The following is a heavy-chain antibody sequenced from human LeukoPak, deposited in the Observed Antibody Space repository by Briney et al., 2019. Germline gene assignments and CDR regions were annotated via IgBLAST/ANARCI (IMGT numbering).Heavy chain of an antibody. Sequence: PSQTLSLTCTVSGGSISSGSYYWSWIRQPAGKGLEWIGRIYTSGSTNYNPSLKSRVTISVDTSKNQFSLKLSSVTAADTAVYYCARESMDGMDVWGQGTTVTVSS. D-gene: IGHD2-8*01. V-gene: IGHV4-61*02. CDR2: IYTSGST. CDR1: GGSISSGSYY. J-gene: IGHJ6*02. CDR3: ARESMDGMDV.